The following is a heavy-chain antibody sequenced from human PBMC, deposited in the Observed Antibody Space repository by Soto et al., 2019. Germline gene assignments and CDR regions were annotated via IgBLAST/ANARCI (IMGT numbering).Heavy chain of an antibody. CDR1: GGSIKTDNW. CDR3: ARNHYHSVSESLGTVSGFDS. Sequence: QVQLKESGPGLVKPSGTLSLSCAVSGGSIKTDNWWSWVRHSPGKGLEWIGEVYHTESINYNTSHPGRVSMSIDTSGSQFSLYLISVTAADSGVYFCARNHYHSVSESLGTVSGFDSWGQGTLVTVSS. J-gene: IGHJ4*02. V-gene: IGHV4-4*02. D-gene: IGHD3-3*01. CDR2: VYHTESI.